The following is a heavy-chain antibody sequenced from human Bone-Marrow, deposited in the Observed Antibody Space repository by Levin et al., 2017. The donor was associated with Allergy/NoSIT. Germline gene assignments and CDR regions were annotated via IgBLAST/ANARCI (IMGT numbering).Heavy chain of an antibody. CDR2: IYYSGST. Sequence: PSETLSLTCTVSGGSISSYYWSWIRQPPGKGLEWIGYIYYSGSTNYNPSLKSRVTISVDTSKNQFSLKLSSVTAADTAVYYCAREAPSHSGYNWNVYYYMDVWGKGTTVTVSS. J-gene: IGHJ6*03. D-gene: IGHD1-20*01. CDR1: GGSISSYY. V-gene: IGHV4-59*01. CDR3: AREAPSHSGYNWNVYYYMDV.